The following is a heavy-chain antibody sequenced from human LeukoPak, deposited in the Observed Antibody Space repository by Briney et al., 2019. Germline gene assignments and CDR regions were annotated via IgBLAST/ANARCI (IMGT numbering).Heavy chain of an antibody. D-gene: IGHD3-10*01. J-gene: IGHJ5*02. CDR3: ARMDITMVGTLANWFDP. V-gene: IGHV4-4*02. CDR2: IYHSGTT. CDR1: GGSISGTNW. Sequence: SETLSLTCGVSGGSISGTNWWSWVRQPPGQGLEWIGSIYHSGTTYYNPSLKSRVTISVDTFKNQFSLKLSSVTAADTAVYYCARMDITMVGTLANWFDPWGQGTLVTVSS.